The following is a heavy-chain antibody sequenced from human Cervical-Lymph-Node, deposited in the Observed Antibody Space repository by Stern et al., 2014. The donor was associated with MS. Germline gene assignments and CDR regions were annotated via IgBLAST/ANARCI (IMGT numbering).Heavy chain of an antibody. D-gene: IGHD1-26*01. CDR2: IIPIFGTA. Sequence: VQLVQSGAEVKKPGSSVKVSCKASGGTFSSYAISWVRQAPGQGLEWMGGIIPIFGTANYAQKFQGRVTITADESTSTDYMELSRPRTEDTAVYFCARGELKEGLVRGMDVWGQGAPVTVSS. V-gene: IGHV1-69*01. J-gene: IGHJ6*02. CDR1: GGTFSSYA. CDR3: ARGELKEGLVRGMDV.